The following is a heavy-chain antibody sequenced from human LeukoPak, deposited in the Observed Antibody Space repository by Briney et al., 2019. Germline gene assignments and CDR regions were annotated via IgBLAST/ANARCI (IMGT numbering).Heavy chain of an antibody. CDR3: AKQYCTNGVCYKAFIDYFDY. D-gene: IGHD2-8*01. CDR1: GFTFSSYA. J-gene: IGHJ4*02. Sequence: GGSLTLSCAASGFTFSSYAMSWVRQAPGKGLEWVSAISGSGGSTYYADSVKGRFTISRDNSKNTLYLQMNSLRAEDTAVYYCAKQYCTNGVCYKAFIDYFDYWGQGTLVTVSS. CDR2: ISGSGGST. V-gene: IGHV3-23*01.